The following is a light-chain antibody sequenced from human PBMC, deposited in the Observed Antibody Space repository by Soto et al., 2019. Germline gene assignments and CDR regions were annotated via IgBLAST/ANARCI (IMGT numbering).Light chain of an antibody. CDR2: GNN. V-gene: IGLV1-40*01. CDR1: TSNIGAGYD. J-gene: IGLJ3*02. Sequence: QSVLTQPPSVSGAPGHRVTISCTGDTSNIGAGYDVHWYQQLPGTAPKLLIFGNNNRPSGVPDRFSGSKSGTSASLAITGRQAEDEADYYCQSYDSSLSGSVFGGGTKLTVL. CDR3: QSYDSSLSGSV.